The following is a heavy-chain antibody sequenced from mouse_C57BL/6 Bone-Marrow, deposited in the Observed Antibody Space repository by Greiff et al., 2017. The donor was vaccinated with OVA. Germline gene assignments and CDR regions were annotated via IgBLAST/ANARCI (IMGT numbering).Heavy chain of an antibody. CDR3: ARRRGSSPWFAY. CDR1: GYTFTDYN. J-gene: IGHJ3*01. Sequence: VQLKQSGPELVKPGASVKIPCKASGYTFTDYNMDWVKQSHGKSLEWIGDINPNNGGTIYNQKFKGKATLTVDKSSSTAYMELRSLTSEDTAVYYCARRRGSSPWFAYWGQGTLVTVSA. D-gene: IGHD1-1*01. CDR2: INPNNGGT. V-gene: IGHV1-18*01.